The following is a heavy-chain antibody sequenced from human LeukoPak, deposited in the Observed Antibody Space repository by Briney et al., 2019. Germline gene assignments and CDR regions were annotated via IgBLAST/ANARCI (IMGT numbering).Heavy chain of an antibody. Sequence: ASVKVSCKASGGTFSSYAISWVRQAPGQGLEWMGGIIPIFGTANYAQKFQGRVTITADESTSTAYMELSSLRSEDTAVYYCARGLRYFDWLGGLWGQGTLVTVSS. CDR3: ARGLRYFDWLGGL. J-gene: IGHJ4*02. V-gene: IGHV1-69*13. D-gene: IGHD3-9*01. CDR2: IIPIFGTA. CDR1: GGTFSSYA.